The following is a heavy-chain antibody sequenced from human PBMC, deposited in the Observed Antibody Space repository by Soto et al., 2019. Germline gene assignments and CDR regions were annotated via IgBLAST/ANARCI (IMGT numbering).Heavy chain of an antibody. J-gene: IGHJ5*02. CDR1: GYCISSGYY. CDR2: IYHSGTT. D-gene: IGHD6-13*01. Sequence: PXATLCLTFAVSGYCISSGYYWCWIRQPPGKGLEWIGSIYHSGTTYYNPSLKSRVTISLDTSNNQFSLRLSSVTAADTAVYYCARSLLTSSWYAGSWGQGTLVTVPS. CDR3: ARSLLTSSWYAGS. V-gene: IGHV4-38-2*01.